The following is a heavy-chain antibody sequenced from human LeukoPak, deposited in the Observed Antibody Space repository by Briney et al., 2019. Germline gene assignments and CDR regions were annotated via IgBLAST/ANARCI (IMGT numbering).Heavy chain of an antibody. D-gene: IGHD2/OR15-2a*01. CDR1: GGTFSGYY. V-gene: IGHV4-34*01. CDR2: ISHTESI. CDR3: ARGYYSYYYYGMDV. J-gene: IGHJ6*02. Sequence: SETLSLTCDVYGGTFSGYYWSWIRQPPGKGLEWIGDISHTESINYNPSLKSRVTISVDMSKNHFALRLTSVTAADTAMYYCARGYYSYYYYGMDVWGQGTTVTVSS.